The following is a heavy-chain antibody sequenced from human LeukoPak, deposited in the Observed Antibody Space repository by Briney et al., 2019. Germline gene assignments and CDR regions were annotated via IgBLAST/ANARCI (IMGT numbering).Heavy chain of an antibody. CDR2: ISDRGGST. J-gene: IGHJ4*02. D-gene: IGHD3-10*01. CDR1: GITLMNYG. CDR3: AKRGIVIRAVIIVWFNKEAYYFAY. Sequence: QPGGSLRLSSAVSGITLMNYGMSWVRHAPGEGLECGAGISDRGGSTNYADSVKGRFTSSRHNTKNRLYRQMNSLRVDDTAVYFCAKRGIVIRAVIIVWFNKEAYYFAYWGQGALVPVSS. V-gene: IGHV3-23*01.